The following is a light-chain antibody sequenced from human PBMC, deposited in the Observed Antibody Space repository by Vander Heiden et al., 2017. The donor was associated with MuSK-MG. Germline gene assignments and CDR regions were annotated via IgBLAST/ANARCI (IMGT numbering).Light chain of an antibody. J-gene: IGKJ2*01. CDR1: QSISSR. CDR2: DAS. Sequence: DIQMTQSPSTLSASVGDRVTITCRASQSISSRLAWYQQTPGKAPKLLLYDASSLESEVPPKFSDRESRTEFTLTISSLQPDDFPTYYSQQENSSPHTFGQGTKVXIK. CDR3: QQENSSPHT. V-gene: IGKV1-5*01.